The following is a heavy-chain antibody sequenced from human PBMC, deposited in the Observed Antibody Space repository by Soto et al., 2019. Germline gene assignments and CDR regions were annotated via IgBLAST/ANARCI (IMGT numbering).Heavy chain of an antibody. CDR1: GASISNGYYS. D-gene: IGHD1-26*01. V-gene: IGHV4-30-4*01. CDR3: ARGPSGDKVDY. CDR2: THSGGTT. J-gene: IGHJ4*02. Sequence: QVQLQEPGPRLVEPSHTLSLTCTVSGASISNGYYSWSWLRQSPGTGLEWIGHTHSGGTTYSNPSLKSRLTISVDMSKNQFSLKLSSLTAADTAVYYCARGPSGDKVDYWGQGTLVTVSS.